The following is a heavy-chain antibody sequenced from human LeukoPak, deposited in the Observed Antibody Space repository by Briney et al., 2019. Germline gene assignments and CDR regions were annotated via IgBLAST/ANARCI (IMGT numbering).Heavy chain of an antibody. CDR1: GGSINSYY. CDR3: AREAVAGTGIDY. CDR2: IYSSGST. Sequence: PSETLSLTCTVSGGSINSYYWSWIRQPAGQGLEWIGRIYSSGSTNYNPSLKSRVTISVDTSKNQFSLRLRSVTAADSAVYYCAREAVAGTGIDYWGQGTLVTVSS. J-gene: IGHJ4*02. D-gene: IGHD6-19*01. V-gene: IGHV4-4*07.